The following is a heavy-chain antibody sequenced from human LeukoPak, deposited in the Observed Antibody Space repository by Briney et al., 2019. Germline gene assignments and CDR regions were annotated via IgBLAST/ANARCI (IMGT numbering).Heavy chain of an antibody. Sequence: PGGSLRLSCAASGFTFSSYAMHWVRQAPGKGLEWVAVISYDGSNKYYADSVKGRFTISRDNSKNTLYLQMNSLRADDTAVYYCARDPTYYYDSSGYIDYWGQGTLVTVSS. CDR3: ARDPTYYYDSSGYIDY. V-gene: IGHV3-30*04. CDR1: GFTFSSYA. J-gene: IGHJ4*02. CDR2: ISYDGSNK. D-gene: IGHD3-22*01.